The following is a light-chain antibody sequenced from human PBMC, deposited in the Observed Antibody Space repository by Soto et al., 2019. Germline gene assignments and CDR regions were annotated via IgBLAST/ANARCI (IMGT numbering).Light chain of an antibody. Sequence: IPMTRSPSTLSASVGDRVTITCRASQSISNWLAWYHQKPGKAPKLLIYKASSLESGVPSRFSGSGSGTEFTLTISSLQPDDFATYYCQQYNNSFGQGTKVDIK. V-gene: IGKV1-5*03. CDR2: KAS. CDR3: QQYNNS. J-gene: IGKJ2*01. CDR1: QSISNW.